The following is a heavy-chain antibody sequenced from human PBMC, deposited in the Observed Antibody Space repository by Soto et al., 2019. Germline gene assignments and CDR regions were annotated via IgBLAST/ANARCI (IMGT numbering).Heavy chain of an antibody. CDR1: GGSISSSSYY. Sequence: ASETLSLTCTVSGGSISSSSYYWGWIRQPPGKGLEWIGSIYYSGSTYYNPSLKSRVTISVDTSKNQFSLKLSSVTAADTAVYYCGRGEVDRYNWNYGIDYWGQGTLVTVLL. D-gene: IGHD1-7*01. CDR3: GRGEVDRYNWNYGIDY. J-gene: IGHJ4*02. V-gene: IGHV4-39*07. CDR2: IYYSGST.